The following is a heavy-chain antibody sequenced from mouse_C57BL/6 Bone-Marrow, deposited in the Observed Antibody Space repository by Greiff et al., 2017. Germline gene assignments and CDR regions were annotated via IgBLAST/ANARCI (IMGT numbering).Heavy chain of an antibody. CDR1: GYTFTAYY. V-gene: IGHV1-75*01. Sequence: VKVVESGPELVKPGASVKISCKASGYTFTAYYINWVKQRPGQGLEWIGWIFPGSGSTYYNEKFKGKATLTVDKSSSTAYMLLSSLTSEDSAVYFCARCPGSSPWYFDVWGTGTTVTVSS. J-gene: IGHJ1*03. D-gene: IGHD1-1*01. CDR2: IFPGSGST. CDR3: ARCPGSSPWYFDV.